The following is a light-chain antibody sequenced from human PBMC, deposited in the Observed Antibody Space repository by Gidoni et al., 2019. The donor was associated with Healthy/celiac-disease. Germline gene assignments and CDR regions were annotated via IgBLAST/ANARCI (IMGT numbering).Light chain of an antibody. CDR3: QQSYSTPRT. V-gene: IGKV1-39*01. Sequence: DIQMTQSPSSLSASVGDRVSITCRASQSISSYLNWSQQKPGKAPKLLIYAASSLQSGVPSRFSGSGSGTDFTLTISSLQPEYFATYYCQQSYSTPRTFGQGTKVEIK. CDR1: QSISSY. J-gene: IGKJ1*01. CDR2: AAS.